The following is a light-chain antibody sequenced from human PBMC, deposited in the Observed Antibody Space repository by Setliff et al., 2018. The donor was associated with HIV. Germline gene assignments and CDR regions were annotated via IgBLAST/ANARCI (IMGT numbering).Light chain of an antibody. CDR1: STDVGTYNM. CDR3: CSYASGSTSLFV. V-gene: IGLV2-23*02. CDR2: EVS. J-gene: IGLJ1*01. Sequence: QSALAQPASVSGSPGQSITISCTGTSTDVGTYNMVSWYQQHPGKAPKVMIYEVSKRPSGISNRFSGSKSGNTASLTISGLQPEDVSDYYFCSYASGSTSLFVFGTGTKVTVL.